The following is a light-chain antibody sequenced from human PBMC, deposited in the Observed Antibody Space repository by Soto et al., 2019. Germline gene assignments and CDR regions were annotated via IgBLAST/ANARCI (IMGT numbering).Light chain of an antibody. J-gene: IGKJ1*01. CDR3: QQYNDWPPT. CDR1: QSVLYSSNNKNY. Sequence: DIVMTQSPDSLAVSLGERATINCKSSQSVLYSSNNKNYLAWYQQKPGRAPRLLIYGASTRATGMPARFSGSGSGTEFTLTISSLQSEDFAVYYCQQYNDWPPTFGQGTKVDIK. V-gene: IGKV4-1*01. CDR2: GAS.